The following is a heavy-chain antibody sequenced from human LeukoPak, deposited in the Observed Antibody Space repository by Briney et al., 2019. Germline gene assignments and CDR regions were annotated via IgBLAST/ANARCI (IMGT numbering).Heavy chain of an antibody. CDR3: ARLAHYYEDY. D-gene: IGHD3-22*01. V-gene: IGHV4-39*01. Sequence: SETLSLTCTVSGGSITRSSYYWGWIRQPPGTGLEWIGSIYYSGSTYYNPSLKSRVTISVDTSKNQFSLKLSSVTAADTAVYYCARLAHYYEDYWGQGTLVTVSS. CDR2: IYYSGST. CDR1: GGSITRSSYY. J-gene: IGHJ4*02.